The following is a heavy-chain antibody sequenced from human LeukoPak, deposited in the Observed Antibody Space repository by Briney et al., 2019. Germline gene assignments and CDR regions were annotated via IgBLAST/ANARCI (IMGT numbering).Heavy chain of an antibody. J-gene: IGHJ3*01. CDR1: GFTFSSYT. D-gene: IGHD6-6*01. CDR2: ITTGDGNT. V-gene: IGHV3-23*01. CDR3: ARSSYSSPSSV. Sequence: GGSLRLSCTASGFTFSSYTMTWVRQAPGKGLKWVSTITTGDGNTYYADSVKGRFTVSRDDSKNTLYLQINSLRAEDTAVYYCARSSYSSPSSVWGQGTMVTVSS.